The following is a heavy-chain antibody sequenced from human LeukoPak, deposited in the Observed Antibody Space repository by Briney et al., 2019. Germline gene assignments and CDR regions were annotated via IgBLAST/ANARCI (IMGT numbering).Heavy chain of an antibody. J-gene: IGHJ4*02. CDR3: ARGRYCSSTSCYRALDY. D-gene: IGHD2-2*02. CDR1: GFTFSSYA. Sequence: PGGSLRLSCAASGFTFSSYAMHWVRQAPGKGLEWVAVIWYDGSNKYYADSVKGRFTISRDNSKNTLYLQMNSLRAEDTAVYYCARGRYCSSTSCYRALDYWGQGTLVTVSS. V-gene: IGHV3-33*08. CDR2: IWYDGSNK.